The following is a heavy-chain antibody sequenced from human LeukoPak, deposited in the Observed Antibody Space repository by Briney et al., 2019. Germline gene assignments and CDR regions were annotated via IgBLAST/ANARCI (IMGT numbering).Heavy chain of an antibody. D-gene: IGHD3-16*01. Sequence: AGGSLRLSCAASGFTFNSYGMHWVRQAPGKGLEWVAVIWYDGSNKYYADSVKGRFTISRDNSNNTLYLQMSSLRADDTAVYYCARDPPRGEYHFDYWGQGTLVTVSS. J-gene: IGHJ4*02. CDR2: IWYDGSNK. V-gene: IGHV3-33*01. CDR1: GFTFNSYG. CDR3: ARDPPRGEYHFDY.